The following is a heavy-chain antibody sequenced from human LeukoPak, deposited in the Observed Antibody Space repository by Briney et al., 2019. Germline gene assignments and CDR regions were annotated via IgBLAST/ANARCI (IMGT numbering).Heavy chain of an antibody. J-gene: IGHJ4*02. CDR1: GGSISDYY. D-gene: IGHD5-24*01. CDR2: IYYSGST. CDR3: ARQTWLQSFDY. V-gene: IGHV4-59*01. Sequence: SETLSLTCTVSGGSISDYYWTWIRQPPGQGLEWIGFIYYSGSTNYNPSLKSRVTISVDTSKNQFSLNLSSVTAADTAMYYCARQTWLQSFDYWGQGTLVTVSS.